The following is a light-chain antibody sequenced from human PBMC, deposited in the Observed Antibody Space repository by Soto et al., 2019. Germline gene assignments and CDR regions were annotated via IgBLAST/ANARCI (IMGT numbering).Light chain of an antibody. J-gene: IGKJ1*01. CDR1: PSTSSY. Sequence: IRLTQSASSLSASLGDRVTIPCAASPSTSSYLNWYQQKPGKAPKLLIYAASSLQSGVPSRFSGSGYGTDFTLTISSLQPEDFATYYCQQRYSTLRTFGQGTKVDIK. CDR3: QQRYSTLRT. V-gene: IGKV1-39*01. CDR2: AAS.